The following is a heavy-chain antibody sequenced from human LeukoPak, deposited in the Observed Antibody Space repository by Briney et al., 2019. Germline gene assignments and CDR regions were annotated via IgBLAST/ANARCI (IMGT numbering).Heavy chain of an antibody. CDR1: GYTFTGYY. Sequence: ASVKVSCKASGYTFTGYYMHWVRQAPGQGLEWMGWINPNSGGTNYAQKFQGRVTMTRDTSISTVYMELSSLRSEDTAVYYCARAVSSGYYFDYWGQGTLVTVSS. CDR3: ARAVSSGYYFDY. J-gene: IGHJ4*02. D-gene: IGHD6-19*01. CDR2: INPNSGGT. V-gene: IGHV1-2*02.